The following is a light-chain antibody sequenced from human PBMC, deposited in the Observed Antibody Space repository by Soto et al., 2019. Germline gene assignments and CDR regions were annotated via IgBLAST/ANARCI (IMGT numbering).Light chain of an antibody. J-gene: IGKJ4*01. Sequence: DIQMTQSPSSLSASVGDRVTITCRASQSITSYLNWYQQKPGKAPKLLIYAASRLQSGVPSRFSCSGSGTDFTLTISSLQPEEFASYYCQQSYSSLTFGGGTKVEI. CDR1: QSITSY. CDR3: QQSYSSLT. CDR2: AAS. V-gene: IGKV1-39*01.